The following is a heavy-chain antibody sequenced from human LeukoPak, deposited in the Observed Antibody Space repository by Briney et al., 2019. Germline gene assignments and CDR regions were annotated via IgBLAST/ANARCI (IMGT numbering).Heavy chain of an antibody. CDR3: VRDAWMASTPLDY. V-gene: IGHV3-74*01. CDR1: GFTFSSYW. J-gene: IGHJ4*02. D-gene: IGHD5-24*01. CDR2: VSSDGSST. Sequence: GGSLRLSCAAYGFTFSSYWMHWVRQGPGKGLVWVSRVSSDGSSTTYADSVKGRFTISRDNTKNTLYLQMNGLRAEDTAVYYCVRDAWMASTPLDYWGQGTLVTVSS.